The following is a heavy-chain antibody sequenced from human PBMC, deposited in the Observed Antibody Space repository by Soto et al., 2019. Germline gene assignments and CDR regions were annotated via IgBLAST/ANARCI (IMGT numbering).Heavy chain of an antibody. D-gene: IGHD3-9*01. V-gene: IGHV4-59*01. Sequence: SETLSLTCTVSGGSISSYYWSWIRQPPGKGLEWIGYIYYSGSTNYNPSLKSRVTISVDTSKNQFSLKLSSVTAADTAVYYCARGPYFDWLLYYFDYSGQGTLVTVSS. CDR2: IYYSGST. CDR3: ARGPYFDWLLYYFDY. CDR1: GGSISSYY. J-gene: IGHJ4*02.